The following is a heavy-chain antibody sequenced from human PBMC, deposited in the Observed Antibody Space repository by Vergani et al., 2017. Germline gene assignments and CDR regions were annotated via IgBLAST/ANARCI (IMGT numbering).Heavy chain of an antibody. V-gene: IGHV4-34*01. CDR2: INHSGST. CDR3: ARRPIEGVKSKGIAARGYFDY. Sequence: QVQLQQRGAGLLKPSETLSLTCAVYGGSSSGYYWSWIRQPPGKGLEWIGEINHSGSTNYTPSLKSRVTISVDTSKTQFSLRLSSVTAADTAVYYCARRPIEGVKSKGIAARGYFDYWGQGTLVTVSS. D-gene: IGHD6-13*01. CDR1: GGSSSGYY. J-gene: IGHJ4*02.